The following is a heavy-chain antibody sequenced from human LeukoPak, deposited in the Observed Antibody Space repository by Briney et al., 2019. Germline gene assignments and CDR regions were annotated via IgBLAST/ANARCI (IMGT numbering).Heavy chain of an antibody. CDR2: MYSGGET. Sequence: GGSLRLSCAGSGFNVSRNYMSWVRQAPGKGLEWVSFMYSGGETFYADSVKGRLTISRDTSKNTVFLQMNSLREEDTAVYFCASRVPLDYWGQGTLVTVSS. V-gene: IGHV3-66*02. CDR1: GFNVSRNY. D-gene: IGHD2-2*01. J-gene: IGHJ4*02. CDR3: ASRVPLDY.